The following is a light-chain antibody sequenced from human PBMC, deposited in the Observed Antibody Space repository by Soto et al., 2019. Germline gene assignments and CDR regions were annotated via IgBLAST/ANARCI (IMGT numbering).Light chain of an antibody. Sequence: LTQPASVSGSPGQSITISCTGTSSDIGGYNYVSWYLQHPGKAPKLLIYEVNNRPSGVSNRFSGSRSGNTASLTISGLQTEDEADYYCSSFTGGSTLVVFGGGTKLTVL. CDR2: EVN. CDR1: SSDIGGYNY. J-gene: IGLJ2*01. V-gene: IGLV2-14*01. CDR3: SSFTGGSTLVV.